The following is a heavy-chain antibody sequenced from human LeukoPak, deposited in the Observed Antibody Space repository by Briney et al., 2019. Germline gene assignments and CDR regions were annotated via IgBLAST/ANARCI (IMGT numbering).Heavy chain of an antibody. Sequence: ASVKVSCKASGYTFTSYGISWVRQAPGQGLEWMGWISAYNGNTNYAQKFQGRVAMTRDTSISTAYMDLSSLRSDDTAVYYCARNVGDNYCDFWGQRTLVTVST. J-gene: IGHJ4*02. CDR2: ISAYNGNT. CDR3: ARNVGDNYCDF. D-gene: IGHD3-16*01. V-gene: IGHV1-18*01. CDR1: GYTFTSYG.